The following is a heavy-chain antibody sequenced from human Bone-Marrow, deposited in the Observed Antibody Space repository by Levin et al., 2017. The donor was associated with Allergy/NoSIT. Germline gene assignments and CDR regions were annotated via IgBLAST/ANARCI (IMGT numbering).Heavy chain of an antibody. D-gene: IGHD3-3*01. CDR2: IWYDGSNK. J-gene: IGHJ3*02. CDR3: AREDFWSGSDAFDI. V-gene: IGHV3-33*01. Sequence: GESLKISCAASGFTFSSYGMHWVRQAPGKGLEWVAVIWYDGSNKYYADSVKGRFTISRDNSKNTLYLQMNSLRAEDTAVYYCAREDFWSGSDAFDIWGQGTMVTVSS. CDR1: GFTFSSYG.